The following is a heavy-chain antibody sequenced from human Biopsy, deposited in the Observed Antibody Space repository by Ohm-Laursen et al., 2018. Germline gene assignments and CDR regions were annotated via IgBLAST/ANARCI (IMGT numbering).Heavy chain of an antibody. CDR3: ARDRDRRGWFDP. V-gene: IGHV4-4*07. D-gene: IGHD1-14*01. Sequence: SQTLSLTCIVSGGSLSSYSWSWIRQPAGKGLEWIGQIYTSGITNYNPSLKSRVTMSVDTSKNKFSLRVSSVTAADTVVYYCARDRDRRGWFDPWGQGTLVTVSS. J-gene: IGHJ5*02. CDR2: IYTSGIT. CDR1: GGSLSSYS.